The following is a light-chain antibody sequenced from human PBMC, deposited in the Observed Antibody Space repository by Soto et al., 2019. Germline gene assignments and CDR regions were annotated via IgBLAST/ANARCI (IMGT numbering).Light chain of an antibody. J-gene: IGKJ1*01. Sequence: DSQMTQSQSSMSASVGDRVNITCRASQSISSWLAWYQQKPGKAPKLLIYKASSLESGVPSRFSGSGSGTEFTLTISSLQPDDFATYYCQQYNSYSPTFGQGTKVDIK. CDR3: QQYNSYSPT. CDR1: QSISSW. CDR2: KAS. V-gene: IGKV1-5*03.